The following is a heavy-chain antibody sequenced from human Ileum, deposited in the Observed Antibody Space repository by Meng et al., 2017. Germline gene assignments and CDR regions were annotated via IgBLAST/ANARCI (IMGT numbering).Heavy chain of an antibody. Sequence: GGSLRLSCAASGFTFSSYEMNWVRQAPGKGLEWVSYISSSGSTIYYADSVKGRFTISRDNAKNTLYLQMNSLRAEDTAVYYCARGFPDYYESSGYRDYWGQGTLVTVSS. CDR3: ARGFPDYYESSGYRDY. CDR1: GFTFSSYE. J-gene: IGHJ4*02. CDR2: ISSSGSTI. V-gene: IGHV3-48*03. D-gene: IGHD3-22*01.